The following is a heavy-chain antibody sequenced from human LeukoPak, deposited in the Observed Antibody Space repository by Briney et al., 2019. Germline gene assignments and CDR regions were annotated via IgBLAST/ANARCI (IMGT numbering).Heavy chain of an antibody. Sequence: GGSLRLSCVASGFTFSSYWMSWVRQAPGKGLDWVANIKQDGRDNYYVDSVKGRFTISRDNAKNSLYLQMNSLRAEDTAVYYCARVDGSGSYLGYWGQGTLVTLSS. V-gene: IGHV3-7*03. CDR3: ARVDGSGSYLGY. J-gene: IGHJ4*02. D-gene: IGHD3-10*01. CDR1: GFTFSSYW. CDR2: IKQDGRDN.